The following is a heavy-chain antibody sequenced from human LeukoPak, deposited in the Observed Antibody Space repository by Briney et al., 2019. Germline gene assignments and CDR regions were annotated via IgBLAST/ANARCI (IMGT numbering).Heavy chain of an antibody. J-gene: IGHJ4*02. CDR1: GFTFSTYW. CDR3: ARGHSNYGDYFDY. CDR2: IKQDGSEK. V-gene: IGHV3-7*01. Sequence: GGSLRLSCAASGFTFSTYWMSWVRQAPGKGLEWVANIKQDGSEKYYVDSVKGRFTISRDNAKNSLSLQMNSLSAEDTALYFCARGHSNYGDYFDYWGQGTLVTVSS. D-gene: IGHD4-11*01.